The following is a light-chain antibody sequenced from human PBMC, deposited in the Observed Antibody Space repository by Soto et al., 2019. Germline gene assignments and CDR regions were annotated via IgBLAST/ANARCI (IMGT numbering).Light chain of an antibody. CDR3: QQYNSLST. Sequence: IQMTQSPSTLSASVGDRVTITCRASQSISTWLAWYQQQPGKAPKLLIYDASRLKSGVPSRFSGSGSGKEFTLAISSLQPDDFGIYYCQQYNSLSTFGQGTKVDIK. V-gene: IGKV1-5*01. CDR1: QSISTW. CDR2: DAS. J-gene: IGKJ1*01.